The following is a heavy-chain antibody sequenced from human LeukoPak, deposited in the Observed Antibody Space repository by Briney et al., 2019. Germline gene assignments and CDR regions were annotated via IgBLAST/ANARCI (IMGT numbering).Heavy chain of an antibody. Sequence: PSETLSLTCTVSGASISYSNYYWAWIRQPPGKGLDWIGNISSSGRTHYNPSLRSRVTISLDASKNQFSLKLSSVTAADTAVYYCALSVMTTVTYIDYWGQGTLVTVSS. CDR3: ALSVMTTVTYIDY. CDR1: GASISYSNYY. V-gene: IGHV4-39*01. J-gene: IGHJ4*02. D-gene: IGHD4-17*01. CDR2: ISSSGRT.